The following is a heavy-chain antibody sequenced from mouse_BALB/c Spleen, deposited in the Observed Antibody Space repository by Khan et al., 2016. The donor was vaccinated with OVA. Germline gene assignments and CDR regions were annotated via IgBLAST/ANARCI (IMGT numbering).Heavy chain of an antibody. Sequence: QVQLKESGPGLVAPSQSLSITCTVTGFSLTSYAIHWIRQPPGKGLEWLGVIWAGGSTNYNSALMSRLSISKDNSKSQVVLKMNSLQTHDTAIYYCARNREPDYFDYWGQGTTLTVSS. J-gene: IGHJ2*01. V-gene: IGHV2-9*02. CDR1: GFSLTSYA. CDR3: ARNREPDYFDY. CDR2: IWAGGST.